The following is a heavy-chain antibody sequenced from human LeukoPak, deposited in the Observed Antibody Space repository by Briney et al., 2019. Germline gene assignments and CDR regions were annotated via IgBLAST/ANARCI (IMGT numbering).Heavy chain of an antibody. CDR1: GGTFSSYA. Sequence: SVKVSCKASGGTFSSYAISWVRQAPGQGLEWMGRVIPILGIANYAQKYQGRVTITADKSTSTAYMELSSLRSEDTAVYYCARATHRLGYCSSTSCYTPYYFDYWGQGTLVTVSS. CDR2: VIPILGIA. CDR3: ARATHRLGYCSSTSCYTPYYFDY. J-gene: IGHJ4*02. D-gene: IGHD2-2*02. V-gene: IGHV1-69*04.